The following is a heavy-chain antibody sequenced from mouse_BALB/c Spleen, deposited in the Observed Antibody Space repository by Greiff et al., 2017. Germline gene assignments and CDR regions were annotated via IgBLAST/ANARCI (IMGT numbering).Heavy chain of an antibody. CDR2: ISSGGSYT. CDR3: ARDDYRYAFAY. J-gene: IGHJ3*01. D-gene: IGHD2-14*01. V-gene: IGHV5-9-4*01. Sequence: EVHLVESGGGLVKPGGSLKLSCAASGFTFSSYAMSWVRQSPEKRLEWVAEISSGGSYTYYPDTVTGRFTISRDNAKNTLYLEMSSLRSEDTAMYYCARDDYRYAFAYWGQGTLVTVSA. CDR1: GFTFSSYA.